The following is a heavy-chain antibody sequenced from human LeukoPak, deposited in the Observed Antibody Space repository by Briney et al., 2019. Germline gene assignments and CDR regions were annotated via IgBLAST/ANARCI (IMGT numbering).Heavy chain of an antibody. Sequence: PGGSLRLSCAASGFTFSRFWMHWVRQAPGKGLVWVSRINGDGSSTNYADSVKGRFTISRDNAKNTLFLQMNSLRAEDTAVYYCARDPGGYYYYGMDVWGQGTTVTVSS. CDR2: INGDGSST. CDR1: GFTFSRFW. D-gene: IGHD4-23*01. CDR3: ARDPGGYYYYGMDV. J-gene: IGHJ6*02. V-gene: IGHV3-74*01.